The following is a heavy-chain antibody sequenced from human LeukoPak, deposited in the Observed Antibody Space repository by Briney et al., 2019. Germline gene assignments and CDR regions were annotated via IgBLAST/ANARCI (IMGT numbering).Heavy chain of an antibody. D-gene: IGHD3-22*01. V-gene: IGHV1-2*02. CDR3: ARDESDSSGYYGY. CDR1: GYTFTGYY. CDR2: INPNSGGT. J-gene: IGHJ4*02. Sequence: GASVKVSCKASGYTFTGYYMHWVRQAPGQGLEWMGWINPNSGGTNYAQKFQGRVTMTRDTSISTAYMELSRLRSDDTAVYYCARDESDSSGYYGYWGQGTLVTVSS.